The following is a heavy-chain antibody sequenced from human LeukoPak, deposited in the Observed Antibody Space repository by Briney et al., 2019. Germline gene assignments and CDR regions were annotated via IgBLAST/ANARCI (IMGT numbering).Heavy chain of an antibody. D-gene: IGHD3-22*01. Sequence: GGSLRLSCAASGFTFSSYWMSWVRQAPGKGLEWVANIKQDGSEKYYVDSVKGRFTISRDNAKNSLYLQMNSLRAGDTAVYYCARYRGRYYDSSGYEPGFDYWGQGTLVTVSS. CDR1: GFTFSSYW. CDR2: IKQDGSEK. V-gene: IGHV3-7*01. CDR3: ARYRGRYYDSSGYEPGFDY. J-gene: IGHJ4*02.